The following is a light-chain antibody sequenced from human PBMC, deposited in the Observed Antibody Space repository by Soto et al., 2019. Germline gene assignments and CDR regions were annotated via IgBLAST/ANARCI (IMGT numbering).Light chain of an antibody. CDR3: QQSYSTPPFT. CDR1: QSISSY. J-gene: IGKJ3*01. Sequence: DIQMTQSPSSLSASVGDRVTITCRASQSISSYLNWYQQKPGKAPKLLIYAASSLQSGVPSRFSGSGSGTDFTLTISSLQPEDFATYYCQQSYSTPPFTFGPGTKVESN. V-gene: IGKV1-39*01. CDR2: AAS.